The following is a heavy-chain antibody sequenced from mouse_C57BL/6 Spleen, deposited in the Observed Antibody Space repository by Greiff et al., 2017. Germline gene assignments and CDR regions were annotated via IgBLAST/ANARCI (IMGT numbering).Heavy chain of an antibody. J-gene: IGHJ3*01. CDR3: ASGAGNPAWFAY. CDR2: INPNYGTT. Sequence: VQLKESGPELVKPGASVKISCKASGYSFTDYNMNWVKQSNGKSLEWIGVINPNYGTTSYNQKFKGKATLTVDQSSSTAYMQLNSLTSEDSAVYYCASGAGNPAWFAYWGQGTLVTVSA. D-gene: IGHD2-1*01. V-gene: IGHV1-39*01. CDR1: GYSFTDYN.